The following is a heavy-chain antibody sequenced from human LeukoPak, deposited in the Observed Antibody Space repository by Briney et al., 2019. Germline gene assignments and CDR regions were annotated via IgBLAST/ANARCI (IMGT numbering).Heavy chain of an antibody. CDR3: ARDGLWFGELLIDY. J-gene: IGHJ4*02. CDR1: GYTFTSYG. CDR2: ISAYNGNT. Sequence: VASVKVSCKASGYTFTSYGISWVRQAPGQGLEWMGWISAYNGNTNYAQKLQGRVTMTTDTSTSTAYMELRSLRSDDTAVYCCARDGLWFGELLIDYWGQGTLVTVSS. D-gene: IGHD3-10*01. V-gene: IGHV1-18*01.